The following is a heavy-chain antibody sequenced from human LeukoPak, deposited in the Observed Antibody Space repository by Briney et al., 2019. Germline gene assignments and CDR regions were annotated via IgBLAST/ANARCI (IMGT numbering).Heavy chain of an antibody. Sequence: SETLSLTCTVSGGSISSYYWSWVRQPPGKGLEWIGYIYYSGSTNYNPSLKSRVTISVDTSKNQFSLKLSSVTAADTAVYYCARQGGWHYYFDYWGQGTLVTVSS. CDR2: IYYSGST. CDR3: ARQGGWHYYFDY. D-gene: IGHD2-15*01. CDR1: GGSISSYY. V-gene: IGHV4-59*08. J-gene: IGHJ4*02.